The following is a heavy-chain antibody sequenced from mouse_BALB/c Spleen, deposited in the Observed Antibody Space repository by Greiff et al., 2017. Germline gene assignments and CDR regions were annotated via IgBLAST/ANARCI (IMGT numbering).Heavy chain of an antibody. V-gene: IGHV5-9*03. CDR2: ISSGGGNT. D-gene: IGHD1-1*01. Sequence: EVQLVESGGGLVKPGGSLKLSCAASGFTFSSYTMSWVRQTPEKRLEWVATISSGGGNTYYPDSVKGRFTISRDNAKNNLYLQMSSLRSEDTALYYCARSLYYYGSSYYAMDDWGQGTSVTVSS. J-gene: IGHJ4*01. CDR1: GFTFSSYT. CDR3: ARSLYYYGSSYYAMDD.